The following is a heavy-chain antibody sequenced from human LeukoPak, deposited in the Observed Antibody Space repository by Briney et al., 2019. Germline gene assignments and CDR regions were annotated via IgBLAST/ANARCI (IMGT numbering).Heavy chain of an antibody. CDR1: GGSISSGDYY. CDR3: ASGLWFGELNI. J-gene: IGHJ3*02. V-gene: IGHV4-30-4*08. CDR2: IYYSGST. D-gene: IGHD3-10*01. Sequence: PSETLSLTCTVSGGSISSGDYYWSWIRQPPGKGLEWIGYIYYSGSTYYNPSLKSRVTISVDTSKSQFSLKLSSETAADTAVYYCASGLWFGELNIWGQGTMVTVSS.